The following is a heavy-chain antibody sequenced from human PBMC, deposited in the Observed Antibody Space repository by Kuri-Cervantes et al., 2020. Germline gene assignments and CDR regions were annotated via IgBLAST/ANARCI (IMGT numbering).Heavy chain of an antibody. CDR1: GYTFTGYY. CDR3: ARYHFTSRKGFDY. D-gene: IGHD2-2*01. J-gene: IGHJ4*02. Sequence: ASVKVSCKASGYTFTGYYMHWVRQAPGQGLEWMGWINPNSGGTNYAQKFQGRVTMTRDTSISTAYMELSRLRSDDTAVYYCARYHFTSRKGFDYWGQGTLVTVSS. CDR2: INPNSGGT. V-gene: IGHV1-2*02.